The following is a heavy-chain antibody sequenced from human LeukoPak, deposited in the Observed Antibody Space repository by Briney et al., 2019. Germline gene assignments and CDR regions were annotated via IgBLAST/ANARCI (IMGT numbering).Heavy chain of an antibody. CDR3: ASHPETTGYFGFDA. Sequence: GESLKISCKGSGYNFASHWIAWVRPLPGKGLEWMGIIYPDDSQIKYRPSLEGQVTISVDKSINTAYLQWSSLKASDTAMYYCASHPETTGYFGFDAWGQGTTVTVFS. D-gene: IGHD2-21*01. V-gene: IGHV5-51*01. CDR2: IYPDDSQI. J-gene: IGHJ6*02. CDR1: GYNFASHW.